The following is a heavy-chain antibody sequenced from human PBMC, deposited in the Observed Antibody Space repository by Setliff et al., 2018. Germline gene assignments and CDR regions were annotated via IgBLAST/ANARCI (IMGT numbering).Heavy chain of an antibody. Sequence: SETLSLTCTVSGDSISSRRNYWGWFRQPAGKELEWIGQIYTSWSTNYNPSLKSRVTXXXXXXXXXXSLSLTSVTAEDTAVYYCARMSGFQYIDVWDKGTTVTVSS. CDR1: GDSISSRRNY. D-gene: IGHD3-3*01. V-gene: IGHV4-61*09. CDR3: ARMSGFQYIDV. J-gene: IGHJ6*03. CDR2: IYTSWST.